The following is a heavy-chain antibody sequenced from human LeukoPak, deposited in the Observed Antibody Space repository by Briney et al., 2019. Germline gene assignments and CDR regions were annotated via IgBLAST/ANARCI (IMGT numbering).Heavy chain of an antibody. Sequence: QSGGSLRLSCAASGFTFSSYAMSWVRQAPGKGLEWVSAISGSGGSTYYADSVKGRFTISRDNSKNTLYLQMNNLRAEDTAVYYCAKDGDYYDILTGYYYFDYWGQGTLVTVSS. CDR2: ISGSGGST. D-gene: IGHD3-9*01. J-gene: IGHJ4*02. V-gene: IGHV3-23*01. CDR1: GFTFSSYA. CDR3: AKDGDYYDILTGYYYFDY.